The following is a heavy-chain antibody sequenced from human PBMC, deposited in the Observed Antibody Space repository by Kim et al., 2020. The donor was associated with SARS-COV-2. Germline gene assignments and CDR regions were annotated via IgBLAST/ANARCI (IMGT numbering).Heavy chain of an antibody. CDR2: IYSGGSST. Sequence: GGSLRLSCAASGFTFSSYAMSWVRQAPGKGLEWVSVIYSGGSSTYYADSVKGRFTISRDNSKNTLYLQMNSLRAEDTAVYYCAKPRGYSYGPFDYWGQGTLVTVSS. CDR3: AKPRGYSYGPFDY. V-gene: IGHV3-23*03. J-gene: IGHJ4*02. D-gene: IGHD5-18*01. CDR1: GFTFSSYA.